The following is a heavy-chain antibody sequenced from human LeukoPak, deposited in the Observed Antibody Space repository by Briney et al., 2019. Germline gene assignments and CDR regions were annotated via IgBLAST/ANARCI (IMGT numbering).Heavy chain of an antibody. D-gene: IGHD2-15*01. CDR2: INPSGGST. CDR3: ARVSGYCSGGSCYGLPSHGMDV. Sequence: ASVKVSCKASGYTFTSYYTNWVRQAPGQGLEWMGIINPSGGSTSYAQKFQGRVTMTRDTSTSTVYMELRSLRSEDTAVYYCARVSGYCSGGSCYGLPSHGMDVWGQGTTVTVSS. V-gene: IGHV1-46*01. CDR1: GYTFTSYY. J-gene: IGHJ6*02.